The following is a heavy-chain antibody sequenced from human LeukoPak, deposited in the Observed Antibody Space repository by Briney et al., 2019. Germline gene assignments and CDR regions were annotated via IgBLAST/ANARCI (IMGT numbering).Heavy chain of an antibody. CDR3: ASHSGGYFSGAFDI. D-gene: IGHD1-26*01. V-gene: IGHV3-20*04. CDR1: AFTFDDYG. Sequence: GGSLRLSCAASAFTFDDYGMSWVRQAPGKGLEWVSGINWNGGSTAYADSVKGRFTISRDNAKNSMYLQMNSLRVEDTAFFYCASHSGGYFSGAFDIWGQGTMVTVSS. J-gene: IGHJ3*02. CDR2: INWNGGST.